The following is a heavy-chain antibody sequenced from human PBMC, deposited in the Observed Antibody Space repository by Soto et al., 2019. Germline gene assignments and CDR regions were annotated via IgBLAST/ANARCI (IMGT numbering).Heavy chain of an antibody. V-gene: IGHV3-48*01. D-gene: IGHD3-3*01. CDR1: GFTFSSYS. Sequence: GGSLRLSCAASGFTFSSYSMSWVRQAPGKGLEWVSYISSSSSTIYYADSVKGRFTISRDNAKNSLYLQMNSLRAEDTAVYYCASKDYDFWSGSYMDVWGKGTTVTVSS. CDR3: ASKDYDFWSGSYMDV. J-gene: IGHJ6*03. CDR2: ISSSSSTI.